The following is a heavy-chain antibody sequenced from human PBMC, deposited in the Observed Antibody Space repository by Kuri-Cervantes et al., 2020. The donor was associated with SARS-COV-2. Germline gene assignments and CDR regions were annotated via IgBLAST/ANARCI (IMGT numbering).Heavy chain of an antibody. CDR2: ISYDGSNK. D-gene: IGHD3-22*01. J-gene: IGHJ4*01. CDR1: GFTFSSYG. V-gene: IGHV3-30*18. Sequence: GESLKISCAASGFTFSSYGMHWVRQAPGKGLEWVAVISYDGSNKYYADSVKGRFTISRDNSKNTLYLQMNSLRAEDTAVYYCAKDPTYSDSSGTFDYWGQGTLVTVPS. CDR3: AKDPTYSDSSGTFDY.